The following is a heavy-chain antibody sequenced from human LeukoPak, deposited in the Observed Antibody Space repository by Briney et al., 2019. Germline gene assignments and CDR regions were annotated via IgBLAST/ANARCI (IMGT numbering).Heavy chain of an antibody. J-gene: IGHJ3*02. D-gene: IGHD3-22*01. CDR1: GFTFDDYA. Sequence: GGSLRLSCAASGFTFDDYAMHWVRHAPGKGLEWVSGISWNSGSIGYADSVKGRFTISRDNAKNSLYLQMNSLRAEDTALYYCAKGPYYYDRNDAFDIWGQGTMVTVSS. CDR2: ISWNSGSI. CDR3: AKGPYYYDRNDAFDI. V-gene: IGHV3-9*01.